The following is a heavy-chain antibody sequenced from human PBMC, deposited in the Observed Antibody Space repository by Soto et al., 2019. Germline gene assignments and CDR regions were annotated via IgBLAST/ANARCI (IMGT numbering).Heavy chain of an antibody. D-gene: IGHD3-10*01. CDR3: AKDLVFQWYYYGAGLDY. V-gene: IGHV3-30*18. J-gene: IGHJ4*02. CDR1: GFTFSSYG. Sequence: QVQLVESGGGVVQPGRSLRLSCAASGFTFSSYGMHWVRQAPGKGLEWVAVISYDGSNKYYADSVKGRFTISRDNSKNTLYLQMNSLRAEDTAVYYCAKDLVFQWYYYGAGLDYWGQGTLVTVSS. CDR2: ISYDGSNK.